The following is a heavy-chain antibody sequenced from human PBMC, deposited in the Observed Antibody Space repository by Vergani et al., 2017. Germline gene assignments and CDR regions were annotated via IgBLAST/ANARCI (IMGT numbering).Heavy chain of an antibody. CDR3: AREEVAGYYAFDI. D-gene: IGHD6-19*01. V-gene: IGHV4-39*02. J-gene: IGHJ3*02. Sequence: QLQLQESGPGLVKPSETLSLTCTVSGGSISSSSYYWGWIRQPPRKGLEWIGSIYYSGSTYYNPSLKSRVTISVDTSKNQFSLKLSSVTAADTAVYYCAREEVAGYYAFDIWGQGTMVTVSS. CDR1: GGSISSSSYY. CDR2: IYYSGST.